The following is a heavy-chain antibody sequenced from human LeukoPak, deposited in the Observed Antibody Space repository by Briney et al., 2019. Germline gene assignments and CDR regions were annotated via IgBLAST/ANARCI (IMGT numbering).Heavy chain of an antibody. D-gene: IGHD5/OR15-5a*01. J-gene: IGHJ3*02. CDR3: ARHVPVYVTDAFDI. CDR2: IYYSGST. V-gene: IGHV4-59*01. Sequence: NSSETLSLTCTVSGVSISSYYWSWIRQPPGKGLEWIGYIYYSGSTNYNPSLKSRVTISVDTSKNQFSLKLSSVTAADTAVYYCARHVPVYVTDAFDIWGQGTMVTVSS. CDR1: GVSISSYY.